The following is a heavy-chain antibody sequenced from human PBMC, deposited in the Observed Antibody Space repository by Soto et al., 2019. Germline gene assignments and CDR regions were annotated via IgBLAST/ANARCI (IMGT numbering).Heavy chain of an antibody. CDR3: ARSYSSGYCYYGMDV. D-gene: IGHD6-6*01. CDR2: IYPGDSDT. V-gene: IGHV5-51*01. J-gene: IGHJ6*02. CDR1: GYSFTSYW. Sequence: PGESLKISCKGSGYSFTSYWIGWVRQMPGKGLEWMGIIYPGDSDTRYSPSFQGQVTISADKSISTAYLQWSSLKASDTAMYYCARSYSSGYCYYGMDVWGQGTTVTVSS.